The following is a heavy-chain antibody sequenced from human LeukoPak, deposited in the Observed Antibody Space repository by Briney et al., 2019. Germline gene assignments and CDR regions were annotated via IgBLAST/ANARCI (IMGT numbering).Heavy chain of an antibody. CDR2: ISSSGAKT. J-gene: IGHJ4*02. CDR3: ARDPIAVVGGGSFDY. Sequence: PGESLRLSCAASGFTFSRYSMNWVRQAPGKGLQWVSSISSSGAKTYYADSVKGRVTISRDNAKNSYYLEMNSLVAEDTAVYYCARDPIAVVGGGSFDYWGQGILVTVSS. CDR1: GFTFSRYS. V-gene: IGHV3-21*01. D-gene: IGHD6-19*01.